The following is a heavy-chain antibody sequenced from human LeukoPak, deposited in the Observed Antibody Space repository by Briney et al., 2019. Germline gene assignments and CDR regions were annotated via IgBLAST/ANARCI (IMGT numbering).Heavy chain of an antibody. CDR3: ARDSGASWFGDSPGYYYYGMDV. Sequence: SETLSLTCAVSGGSISSGGYSWSWIRQPPGKGLEWIGYIYHSGSTYYNPSLKSRVTMSVDTSKNQFSLKLSSVTAADTAVYYCARDSGASWFGDSPGYYYYGMDVWGQGTTVTVSS. V-gene: IGHV4-30-2*01. CDR1: GGSISSGGYS. J-gene: IGHJ6*02. CDR2: IYHSGST. D-gene: IGHD3-10*01.